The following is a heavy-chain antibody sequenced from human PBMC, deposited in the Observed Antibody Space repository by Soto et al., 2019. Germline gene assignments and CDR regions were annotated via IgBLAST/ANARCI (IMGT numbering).Heavy chain of an antibody. J-gene: IGHJ6*02. V-gene: IGHV4-59*01. D-gene: IGHD6-13*01. CDR2: IYYSGST. CDR1: GGSISSYY. Sequence: PSETLSLTCTVSGGSISSYYWSWIRQPPGKGLEWIGYIYYSGSTNYNPSLKSRVTISVDTSKNQFSLKLSSVTAADTAVYYCARDDGSSWYKDYYYGMDVWGQGTTVT. CDR3: ARDDGSSWYKDYYYGMDV.